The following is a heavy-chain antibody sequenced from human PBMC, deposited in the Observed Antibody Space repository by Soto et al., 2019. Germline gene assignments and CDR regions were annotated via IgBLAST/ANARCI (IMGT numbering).Heavy chain of an antibody. CDR3: ARPYYDILTGYPGAAFDI. D-gene: IGHD3-9*01. V-gene: IGHV1-69*01. J-gene: IGHJ3*02. CDR1: GGTFSSYA. Sequence: QVQLVQSGAEVKKPGSSVKVSCKASGGTFSSYAISWVRQAPGQGLEWMGGIIPIFGTANYAQKFQGRVTITADESTSTDYMELSSLRSEDTAVYYCARPYYDILTGYPGAAFDIWGQGTMVTVSS. CDR2: IIPIFGTA.